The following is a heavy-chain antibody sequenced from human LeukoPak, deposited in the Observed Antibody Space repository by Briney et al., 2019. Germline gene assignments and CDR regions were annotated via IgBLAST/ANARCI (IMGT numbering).Heavy chain of an antibody. CDR3: ARDKYYGSGSQREDV. V-gene: IGHV3-11*01. CDR2: ISSSGSTI. Sequence: PGGSLRLSCAASGFTFSDYYMSWTRQAPGKGLEWVSYISSSGSTIYYADSVKGRFTISRDNAKNSLYLQMNSLRAEDTAVYYCARDKYYGSGSQREDVWGQGTTVTVSS. J-gene: IGHJ6*02. CDR1: GFTFSDYY. D-gene: IGHD3-10*01.